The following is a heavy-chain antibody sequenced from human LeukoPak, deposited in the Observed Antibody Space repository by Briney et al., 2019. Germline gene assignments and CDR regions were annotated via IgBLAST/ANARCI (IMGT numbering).Heavy chain of an antibody. V-gene: IGHV4-4*02. CDR2: IYHSGST. CDR3: ASLYSSSWYGGFDY. D-gene: IGHD6-13*01. Sequence: GSLRLSCAASGFTFSSYWMSWVRQPPGKGLEWIGYIYHSGSTYYNPSLKSRVTISVDRSKNQFSLKLSSVTAADTAVYYCASLYSSSWYGGFDYWGQGTLVTVSS. J-gene: IGHJ4*02. CDR1: GFTFSSYW.